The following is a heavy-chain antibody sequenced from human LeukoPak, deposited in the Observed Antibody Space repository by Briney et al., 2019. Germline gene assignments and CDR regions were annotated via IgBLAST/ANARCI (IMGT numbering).Heavy chain of an antibody. J-gene: IGHJ6*03. V-gene: IGHV1-69*06. CDR3: ARDEGYSSGWGYMDV. D-gene: IGHD6-19*01. Sequence: ASVTVSCKASGGTFSSYAISWVRQAPGQGLEWMGGIIPIFGTANYAQKFQGRVTITADKSTSTAYMELSSLRSEDTAVYYCARDEGYSSGWGYMDVWGKGTTVTVSS. CDR2: IIPIFGTA. CDR1: GGTFSSYA.